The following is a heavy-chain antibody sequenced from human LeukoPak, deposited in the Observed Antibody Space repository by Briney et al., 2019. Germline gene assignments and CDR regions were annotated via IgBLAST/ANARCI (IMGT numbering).Heavy chain of an antibody. V-gene: IGHV4-38-2*02. D-gene: IGHD2-2*01. CDR2: VFHSGST. Sequence: PSETLSLTCTVSGYSISSGRYWGWIRQPPGKGLEWIGSVFHSGSTYYNPSLKSRVTISVDTSKNQFSLNLRSATAADTAMYFCARSLSTAGIDYWGQGTLVTVSS. CDR1: GYSISSGRY. J-gene: IGHJ4*02. CDR3: ARSLSTAGIDY.